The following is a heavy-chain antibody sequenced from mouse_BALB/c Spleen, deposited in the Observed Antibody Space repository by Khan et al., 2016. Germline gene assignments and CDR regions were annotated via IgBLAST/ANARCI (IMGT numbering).Heavy chain of an antibody. CDR3: GRPHYYGSSYGAMDY. J-gene: IGHJ4*01. V-gene: IGHV1-37*01. Sequence: VRLQQSGPELVKPGASVKISCKASGYSFTGYFMNWVKQSHGKSLEWIGRIIPYNGDTFSNQKFRGKATLTVDTSSSTAHMELLSLTSEDSAVYYCGRPHYYGSSYGAMDYWGQGTSVTVSS. CDR1: GYSFTGYF. D-gene: IGHD1-1*01. CDR2: IIPYNGDT.